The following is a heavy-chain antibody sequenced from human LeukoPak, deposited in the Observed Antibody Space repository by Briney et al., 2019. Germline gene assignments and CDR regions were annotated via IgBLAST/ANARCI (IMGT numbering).Heavy chain of an antibody. CDR1: GFTFSSYS. Sequence: GGSLRLSCAASGFTFSSYSMNWVRQAPGKGLEWVSFICSSSSYIYYADSVKGRFTISRDNDKSSLYLQMNSVRAEDTAVYYCARDLGGSYYGAFDIWGQGTMVTVSS. CDR2: ICSSSSYI. CDR3: ARDLGGSYYGAFDI. J-gene: IGHJ3*02. V-gene: IGHV3-21*01. D-gene: IGHD1-26*01.